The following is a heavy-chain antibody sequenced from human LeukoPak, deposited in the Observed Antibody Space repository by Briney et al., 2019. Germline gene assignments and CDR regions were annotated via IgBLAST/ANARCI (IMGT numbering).Heavy chain of an antibody. J-gene: IGHJ4*02. CDR2: IRYDDGSNK. CDR1: GFTFSNYA. CDR3: AKSPYYDFWPFDY. Sequence: GGSLRLSCAASGFTFSNYAMHWVRQAPDKGLEWVAVIRYDDGSNKNYADSVKGRFTISRDNSQNTLYLQMSNLRAEDTAVYYCAKSPYYDFWPFDYWGQGTLVTVSS. V-gene: IGHV3-33*06. D-gene: IGHD3-3*01.